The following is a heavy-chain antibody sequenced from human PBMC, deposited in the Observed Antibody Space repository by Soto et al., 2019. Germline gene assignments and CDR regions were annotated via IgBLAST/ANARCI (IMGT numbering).Heavy chain of an antibody. CDR2: ISYDGNTQ. CDR3: AKETNAYEINF. CDR1: GFIFSGYA. V-gene: IGHV3-30-3*01. J-gene: IGHJ4*02. D-gene: IGHD3-9*01. Sequence: QVQLVESGGGVVQPGRSLRLSCAASGFIFSGYAMHWVRQAPGKGLEWVAVISYDGNTQYYADSVKGRFTVSRDNSNNMLYVLMNNLRDEDTAMYYCAKETNAYEINFWGQGTLVTVSS.